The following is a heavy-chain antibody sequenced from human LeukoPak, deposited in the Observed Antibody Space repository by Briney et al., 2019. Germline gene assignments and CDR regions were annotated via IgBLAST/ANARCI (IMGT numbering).Heavy chain of an antibody. CDR3: ASDDTYYYGSGSYYGSDV. CDR1: GFTFSNVW. Sequence: GGSLRLSCAASGFTFSNVWMNWVRQAPGKGLEWVGRIKNKVDGGTTDYAAPVKGRFTISRDDSKNTLYLQMNSLKTEDTAVYYCASDDTYYYGSGSYYGSDVWGQGTTVTVSS. J-gene: IGHJ6*02. D-gene: IGHD3-10*01. V-gene: IGHV3-15*01. CDR2: IKNKVDGGTT.